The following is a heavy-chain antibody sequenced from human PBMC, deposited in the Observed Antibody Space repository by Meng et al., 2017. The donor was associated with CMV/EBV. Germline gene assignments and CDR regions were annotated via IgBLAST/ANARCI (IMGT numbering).Heavy chain of an antibody. V-gene: IGHV4-61*01. Sequence: GSLRLSCTVSGGSVSSGSYYWSWIRQPPGKGLEWIGYIYYSGSTNYNPSLKSRVTISVDTSKNQFSLKLSSVTAADTAVYYCAREGVRFLDNNWFDPWGQGTLVTVSS. CDR2: IYYSGST. CDR1: GGSVSSGSYY. D-gene: IGHD3-3*01. J-gene: IGHJ5*02. CDR3: AREGVRFLDNNWFDP.